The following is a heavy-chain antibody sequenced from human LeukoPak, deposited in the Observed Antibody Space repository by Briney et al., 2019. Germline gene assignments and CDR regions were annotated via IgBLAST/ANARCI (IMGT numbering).Heavy chain of an antibody. CDR3: ASAYTYVRLGDH. V-gene: IGHV3-74*01. Sequence: TGGSLRLSCTASGLTFRSYWMHWVRQAPGKGLVLVARTNLHGTAVDYADSVKGRFTISRDNAKNTLFLQMNSLRAEDTAIYYCASAYTYVRLGDHWGQGTLVTVSS. D-gene: IGHD3-16*01. J-gene: IGHJ4*02. CDR1: GLTFRSYW. CDR2: TNLHGTAV.